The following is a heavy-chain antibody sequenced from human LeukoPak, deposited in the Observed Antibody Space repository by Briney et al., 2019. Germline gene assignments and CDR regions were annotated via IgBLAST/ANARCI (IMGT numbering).Heavy chain of an antibody. CDR2: IYSGGST. CDR1: GFTVSSNY. Sequence: GGSLRLSCAASGFTVSSNYMSWVRQAPGKGLEWVSVIYSGGSTNYADSVKGRFTISRDNSKNTLYLQMNSLRAEDTAVYYCARTTVVKAFDYWGQGTLVTVSS. CDR3: ARTTVVKAFDY. D-gene: IGHD4-23*01. V-gene: IGHV3-53*01. J-gene: IGHJ4*02.